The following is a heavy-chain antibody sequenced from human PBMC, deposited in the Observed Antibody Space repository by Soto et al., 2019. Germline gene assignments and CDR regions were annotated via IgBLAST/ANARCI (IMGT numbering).Heavy chain of an antibody. CDR3: ARLKDFWSGYRPTGMDL. V-gene: IGHV4-39*01. D-gene: IGHD3-3*01. CDR2: IYYSGST. CDR1: GGSISSSSYY. J-gene: IGHJ6*02. Sequence: SETLSLTCTVSGGSISSSSYYWGWIRQPPGKGLEWIGSIYYSGSTYYNPSLKSRVTISVDTSKNQFSLKLSSVTAADTAVYYCARLKDFWSGYRPTGMDLWGQGTTVTVSS.